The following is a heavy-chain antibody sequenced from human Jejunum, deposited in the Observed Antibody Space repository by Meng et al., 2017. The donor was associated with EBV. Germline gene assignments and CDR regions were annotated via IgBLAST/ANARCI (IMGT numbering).Heavy chain of an antibody. CDR2: ISHSGTT. CDR1: GGSISSTDW. V-gene: IGHV4-4*02. J-gene: IGHJ4*02. Sequence: QVQRQQWGAGLLKPSGTLSLTCAVSGGSISSTDWWSWVRQPPGKGLEWIGEISHSGTTQYNPSLKSRVTISVDESKNQLSLRLTSVTAADTAVYYCAKNSGFSIGGDDYWGRGTVVTVSS. D-gene: IGHD6-19*01. CDR3: AKNSGFSIGGDDY.